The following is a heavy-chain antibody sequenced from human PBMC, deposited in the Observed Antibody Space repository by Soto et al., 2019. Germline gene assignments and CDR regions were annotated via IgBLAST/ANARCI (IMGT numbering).Heavy chain of an antibody. V-gene: IGHV5-10-1*01. CDR1: GYSFTSYW. CDR3: ATRRDGYNSDYYGMDV. D-gene: IGHD5-12*01. Sequence: PGESLKISCKGSGYSFTSYWISWVRQMPGKGLVWMGRIDPSDSYTNYSPSFQGHVTISADKSISTAYLQWSSLKASDTAMYYCATRRDGYNSDYYGMDVRGQGTTVTVSS. J-gene: IGHJ6*02. CDR2: IDPSDSYT.